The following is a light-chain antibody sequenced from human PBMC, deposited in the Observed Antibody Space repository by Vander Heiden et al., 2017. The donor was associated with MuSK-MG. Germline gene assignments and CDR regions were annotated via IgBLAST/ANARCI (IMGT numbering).Light chain of an antibody. V-gene: IGLV3-25*03. CDR3: QSADSSGTYVV. Sequence: SSELPQPPSVSLPPGQTARITCSGDALPKQYAYWYQQKPGQAPVLVIYKDSERPSGIPERFSGSSSGTTVTLTISGVQAEDEADYYCQSADSSGTYVVFGGGTKLTVL. CDR1: ALPKQY. CDR2: KDS. J-gene: IGLJ2*01.